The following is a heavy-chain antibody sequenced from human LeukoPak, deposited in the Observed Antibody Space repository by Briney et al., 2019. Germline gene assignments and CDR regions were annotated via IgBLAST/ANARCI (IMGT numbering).Heavy chain of an antibody. CDR2: IYYDGST. CDR3: GRFLRDYYSSGTGTPQYYFDY. D-gene: IGHD3-10*01. J-gene: IGHJ4*02. CDR1: GGSISTATYY. V-gene: IGHV4-31*03. Sequence: SETLSLTCNVSGGSISTATYYWSWVRQHPGKGLEWIGYIYYDGSTYYNPSLKSRVTISVDTSRNQFSLKLNSVTAADTAVYYCGRFLRDYYSSGTGTPQYYFDYWGQGILVTVSS.